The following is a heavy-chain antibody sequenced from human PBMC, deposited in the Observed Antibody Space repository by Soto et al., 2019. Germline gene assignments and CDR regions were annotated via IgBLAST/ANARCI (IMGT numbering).Heavy chain of an antibody. V-gene: IGHV3-74*01. CDR1: GFTFSSYW. J-gene: IGHJ6*02. CDR3: ARDIRYSSSVRGLYYYYGMDV. Sequence: PGGSLRLSCAASGFTFSSYWMHWVRQAPGKGLVWVSRINSDGSSTSYADSVKGRFTISRDNAKNTLYLQMNSLRAEDTAVYYCARDIRYSSSVRGLYYYYGMDVWGQGTTVTVSS. D-gene: IGHD6-13*01. CDR2: INSDGSST.